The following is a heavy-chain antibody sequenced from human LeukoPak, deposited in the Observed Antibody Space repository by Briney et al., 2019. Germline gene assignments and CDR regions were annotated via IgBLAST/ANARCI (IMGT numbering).Heavy chain of an antibody. J-gene: IGHJ1*01. V-gene: IGHV3-30*02. D-gene: IGHD3-22*01. CDR3: AKIGQRGYYDSSGYYTLVAEYFQH. Sequence: QPGGSLRLSCAASGFTFSSYGMHWVRQAPGKGLEWVAFIRYDGSNKYYADSVKGRFTISRDNSKNTLYLQMNSLRAEDTAVYYCAKIGQRGYYDSSGYYTLVAEYFQHWGQGTLVTVSS. CDR2: IRYDGSNK. CDR1: GFTFSSYG.